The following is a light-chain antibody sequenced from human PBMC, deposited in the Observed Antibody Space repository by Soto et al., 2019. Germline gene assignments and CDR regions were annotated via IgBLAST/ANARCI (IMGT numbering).Light chain of an antibody. CDR2: DVS. Sequence: QSALTQPASVSGSAGQSITISCTGTSSDGGGYKYGCWYQQHPGKAPKLMIYDVSNRPSGVSNRFSGSKSGNTASLTLSGPPAEDAADYHCSPYTSSSHFEVFGPGTKVTVL. CDR1: SSDGGGYKY. V-gene: IGLV2-14*01. J-gene: IGLJ1*01. CDR3: SPYTSSSHFEV.